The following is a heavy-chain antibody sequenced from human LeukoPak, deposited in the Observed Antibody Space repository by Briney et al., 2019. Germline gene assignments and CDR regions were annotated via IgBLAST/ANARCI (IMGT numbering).Heavy chain of an antibody. CDR3: ARSTSRWLQSAFDI. J-gene: IGHJ3*02. CDR1: GYSISSGYL. CDR2: IDGSGSS. Sequence: PSETLSLTCTVSGYSISSGYLWGWIRQPPGKGLEWIGSIDGSGSSYYNPSLKSRVTISVDTSKNQFSLKLSSVTAADTAVYYCARSTSRWLQSAFDIWGQGTMVTVSS. V-gene: IGHV4-38-2*02. D-gene: IGHD5-24*01.